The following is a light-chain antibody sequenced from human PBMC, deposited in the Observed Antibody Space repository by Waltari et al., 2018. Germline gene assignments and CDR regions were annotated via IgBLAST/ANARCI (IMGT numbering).Light chain of an antibody. CDR3: QQYSTSPEA. Sequence: EIVLTQSPGTLSLSPGERATLPCRASQSVNNNYLAWYQQKPGQPPRLLIYGASTRAPGIPARFRGSGSGTDFTLTISRLVPDDFAVFYCQQYSTSPEAFGGGSKVEIK. V-gene: IGKV3-20*01. CDR2: GAS. J-gene: IGKJ4*01. CDR1: QSVNNNY.